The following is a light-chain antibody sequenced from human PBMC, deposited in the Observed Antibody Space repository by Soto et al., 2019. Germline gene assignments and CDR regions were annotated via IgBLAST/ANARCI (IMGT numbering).Light chain of an antibody. Sequence: QSVLTQPPSVSGAPGQRVTISCTGSSSNIGAGYDVHWYQQLPGTAPKLLIYGNSNRPSGVPDRFSGSKSGTSASLASTGLQAEDEAEYYGQSYDSSLSGSVVFGGGTKLTVL. CDR1: SSNIGAGYD. CDR3: QSYDSSLSGSVV. CDR2: GNS. J-gene: IGLJ2*01. V-gene: IGLV1-40*01.